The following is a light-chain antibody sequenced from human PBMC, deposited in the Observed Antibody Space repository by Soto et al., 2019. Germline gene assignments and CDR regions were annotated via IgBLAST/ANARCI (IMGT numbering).Light chain of an antibody. CDR2: GNN. CDR3: ASWDDSLNVVM. V-gene: IGLV1-44*01. Sequence: QPVLTQPPSASGTPGQRVTISCSGRSSNIGSTTVNWYRPLPGTAPKLLIYGNNQRLSGVPDRFSGSKSGTSASLAISGLQSEDEAHYYCASWDDSLNVVMFGGGTKVTVL. J-gene: IGLJ3*02. CDR1: SSNIGSTT.